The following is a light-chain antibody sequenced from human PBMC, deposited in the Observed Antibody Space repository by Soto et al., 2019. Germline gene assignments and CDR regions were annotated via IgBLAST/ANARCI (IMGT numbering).Light chain of an antibody. CDR3: AAWDDSMRGQV. J-gene: IGLJ2*01. CDR2: RNN. CDR1: SSNIGSNY. Sequence: QSVLTQPPSASGTPGQRVTISCSGSSSNIGSNYVYWYQQLPGTAPKLLIYRNNQRPSGVPDRFSGSKSGTSASLAISGLRSEDAADYYCAAWDDSMRGQVFGGGTKLTVL. V-gene: IGLV1-47*01.